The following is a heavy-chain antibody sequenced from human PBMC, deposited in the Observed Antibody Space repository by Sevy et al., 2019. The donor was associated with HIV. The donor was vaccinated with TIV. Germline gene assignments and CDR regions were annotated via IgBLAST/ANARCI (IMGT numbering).Heavy chain of an antibody. D-gene: IGHD2-8*01. V-gene: IGHV3-30*02. J-gene: IGHJ6*02. CDR1: GFSLTTSD. CDR2: DGKVGPIR. CDR3: ARGRKTTEEWLEELDYYYGLDV. Sequence: GGSLRLSCAASGFSLTTSDMHWVRQAPGKALGGLPLDGKVGPIRCYADSVRDRFTISRDSPKNTLYLQMNSLRDEDTAIYYCARGRKTTEEWLEELDYYYGLDVWGQGTTVTVSS.